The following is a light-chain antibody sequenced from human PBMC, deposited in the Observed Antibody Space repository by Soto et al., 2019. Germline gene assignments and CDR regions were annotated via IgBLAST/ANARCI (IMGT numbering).Light chain of an antibody. CDR1: QSIGRF. CDR2: GAS. Sequence: IQVTQSPSSLSAPVGDRVTITCRASQSIGRFLNLHQQKPGKAPNVLINGASTLRSGVPSRFSGSGSGTDFNLTINSLQPEDFATYFCQQSFTTPLTFGGRTNEDIK. V-gene: IGKV1-39*01. J-gene: IGKJ4*01. CDR3: QQSFTTPLT.